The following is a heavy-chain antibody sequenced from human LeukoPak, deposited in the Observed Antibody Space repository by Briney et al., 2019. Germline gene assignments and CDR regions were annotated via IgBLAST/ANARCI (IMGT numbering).Heavy chain of an antibody. J-gene: IGHJ3*02. CDR1: GYTSTSYY. CDR3: ARDVAVVTATQAKAFDI. Sequence: ASVKLSCKASGYTSTSYYIHWVRLAPGQGLEWMGIINPSGGTTSYSHKFQDRVTMTRDTSTSTIYMELSSLRSEDTALYYCARDVAVVTATQAKAFDIWGQGTMVTVSS. D-gene: IGHD2-21*02. V-gene: IGHV1-46*01. CDR2: INPSGGTT.